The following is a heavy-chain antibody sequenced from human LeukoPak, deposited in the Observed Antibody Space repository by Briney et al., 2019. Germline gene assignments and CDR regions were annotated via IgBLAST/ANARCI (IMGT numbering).Heavy chain of an antibody. CDR1: GFTFSSYA. CDR3: ALLPMAAWYHFDY. D-gene: IGHD2/OR15-2a*01. J-gene: IGHJ4*02. CDR2: ISGSGGST. Sequence: GGSLRLSCAASGFTFSSYAMSWVRQAPGKGLEWVSAISGSGGSTYYADSVKGRFTISRDNSKNTLYLQMNSLRAEDTAVYYCALLPMAAWYHFDYWGQRTLVTVSS. V-gene: IGHV3-23*01.